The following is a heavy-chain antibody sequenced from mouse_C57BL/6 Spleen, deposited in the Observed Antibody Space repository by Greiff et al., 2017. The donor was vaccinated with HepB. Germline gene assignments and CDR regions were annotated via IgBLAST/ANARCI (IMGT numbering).Heavy chain of an antibody. J-gene: IGHJ3*01. D-gene: IGHD1-1*01. CDR3: ATYGSGSWFAY. CDR1: GYAFTNYL. CDR2: INPGSGGT. Sequence: QVQLQQSGAELVRPGTSVKVSCKASGYAFTNYLIEWVKQRPGQGLEWIGVINPGSGGTNYNEKFKGKATLTADKSSSTAYMQLSSLTSEDSAVYFCATYGSGSWFAYWGQGTLVTVSA. V-gene: IGHV1-54*01.